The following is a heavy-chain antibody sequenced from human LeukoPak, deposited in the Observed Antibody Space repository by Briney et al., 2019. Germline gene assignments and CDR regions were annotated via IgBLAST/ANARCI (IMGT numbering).Heavy chain of an antibody. D-gene: IGHD2-2*02. J-gene: IGHJ4*02. CDR1: GFTFSSYS. Sequence: GGSLRLSCAASGFTFSSYSMNWVRRAPGKGLEWVSSISSSSSYIYYADSVKGRFTISRDNAKNSLYLQMNSLRAEDTAVYYCARGSNHCSSISCHMNDWGQGTLVTVSS. V-gene: IGHV3-21*01. CDR2: ISSSSSYI. CDR3: ARGSNHCSSISCHMND.